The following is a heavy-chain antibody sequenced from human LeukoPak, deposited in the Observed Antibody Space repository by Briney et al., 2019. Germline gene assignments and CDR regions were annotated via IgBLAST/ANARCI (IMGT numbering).Heavy chain of an antibody. CDR3: ARDPRGYGDYRDY. Sequence: SETLSLTCAVYGGSFSGYYWSWIRQPPGKGLEWIGEINHSGSTNYNPSLKSRVTISVDTSKNQFSLKLSSVTAADTAVYYCARDPRGYGDYRDYWGQGTLVTVSS. J-gene: IGHJ4*02. V-gene: IGHV4-34*01. CDR2: INHSGST. D-gene: IGHD4-17*01. CDR1: GGSFSGYY.